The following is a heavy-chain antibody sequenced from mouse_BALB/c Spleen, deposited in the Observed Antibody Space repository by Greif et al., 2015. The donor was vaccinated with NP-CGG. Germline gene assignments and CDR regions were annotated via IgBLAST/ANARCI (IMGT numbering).Heavy chain of an antibody. CDR2: IRNKANGYTT. D-gene: IGHD1-2*01. CDR1: GFTFTDYY. Sequence: EVKLVESGGGLVQPGGSLRLSCATSGFTFTDYYMSWVRQPPGKALEWLGFIRNKANGYTTEYSASVKGRFTISRDNSQSILYLQMNTLRAEDSATYYCAGDGDYGYYAMDYWGQGTSVTVSS. CDR3: AGDGDYGYYAMDY. J-gene: IGHJ4*01. V-gene: IGHV7-3*02.